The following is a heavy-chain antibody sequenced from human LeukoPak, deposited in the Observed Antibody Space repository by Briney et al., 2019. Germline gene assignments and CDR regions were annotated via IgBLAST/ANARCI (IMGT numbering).Heavy chain of an antibody. V-gene: IGHV3-64D*09. CDR2: ISSNGGST. CDR1: GFTFSSYA. D-gene: IGHD6-13*01. Sequence: PGGSLRLSCSASGFTFSSYAMRWVRQAPGKGLEYVSVISSNGGSTYYADSVKGRSTISRDNSKNTLYLQMSSLRAEDTAVYYCVKTLISVAGTGAFDIWGQGTMVTVSS. CDR3: VKTLISVAGTGAFDI. J-gene: IGHJ3*02.